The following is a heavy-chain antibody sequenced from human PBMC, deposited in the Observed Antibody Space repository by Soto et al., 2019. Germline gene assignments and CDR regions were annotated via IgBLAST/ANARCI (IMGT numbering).Heavy chain of an antibody. D-gene: IGHD2-15*01. CDR3: ARVEDGDCSGGSCYPHFAY. CDR2: ISAYNGNT. J-gene: IGHJ4*02. V-gene: IGHV1-18*01. Sequence: QVQLVQSGAEVKKPGASVKVSCKASGSTSTSYGISWVRQAPGRGLEWMGWISAYNGNTNYAQQLQGRATMTTATSTSTAYMELMSGRTEDRAVYYCARVEDGDCSGGSCYPHFAYWGQGTLVTVSS. CDR1: GSTSTSYG.